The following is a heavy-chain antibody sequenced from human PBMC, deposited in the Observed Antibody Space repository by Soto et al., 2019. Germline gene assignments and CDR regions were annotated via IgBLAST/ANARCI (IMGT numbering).Heavy chain of an antibody. Sequence: PSETLSLTCAVYCGSFSGYYWSWIRPPPGKGVGGIGEINHSGSTNYNPSLKSRVTISVDTSKNQFSLKLSSVTAADTAVYYCARGRGVVVPAANLYYYYYYMDVWGKGTTVTVSS. J-gene: IGHJ6*03. V-gene: IGHV4-34*01. CDR2: INHSGST. D-gene: IGHD2-2*01. CDR1: CGSFSGYY. CDR3: ARGRGVVVPAANLYYYYYYMDV.